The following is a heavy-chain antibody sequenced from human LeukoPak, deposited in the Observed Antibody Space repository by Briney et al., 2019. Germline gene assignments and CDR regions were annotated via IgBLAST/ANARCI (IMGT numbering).Heavy chain of an antibody. CDR2: IYYSGST. Sequence: SETLSLTCTVSGGSISSYYWSWIRQPPGKGLEWIGYIYYSGSTNYNPSLKSRVTMSVDTSKNQFSLKLSSVTAADTAVYYCAREGIVVAQNAFDIWGQGTMVTVSS. D-gene: IGHD2-2*01. J-gene: IGHJ3*02. V-gene: IGHV4-59*12. CDR1: GGSISSYY. CDR3: AREGIVVAQNAFDI.